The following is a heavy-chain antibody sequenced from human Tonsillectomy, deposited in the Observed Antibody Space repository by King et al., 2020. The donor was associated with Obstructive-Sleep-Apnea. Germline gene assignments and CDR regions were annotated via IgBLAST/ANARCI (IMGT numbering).Heavy chain of an antibody. CDR1: GYTLTELS. V-gene: IGHV1-24*01. J-gene: IGHJ6*02. CDR2: FDPEDGET. Sequence: VQLVQSGAEVKKPGASVKVSCKVSGYTLTELSMHWVRQAPGKGLEWMGGFDPEDGETIYAQKFQGRVTMTEDTSTDTAYMELSSLRSEDTAVYYCATGHYGSGSYYEFGYYYGMDVWGQGTTVTVSS. CDR3: ATGHYGSGSYYEFGYYYGMDV. D-gene: IGHD3-10*01.